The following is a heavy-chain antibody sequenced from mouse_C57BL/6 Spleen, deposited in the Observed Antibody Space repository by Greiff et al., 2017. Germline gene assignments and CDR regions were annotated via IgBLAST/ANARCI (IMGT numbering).Heavy chain of an antibody. CDR3: ASPALDY. V-gene: IGHV1-82*01. J-gene: IGHJ2*01. Sequence: VQLQQSGPELVKPGASVKISCKASGYAFSSSWMNWVKQRPGKGLEWIGRIYPGDGDTNYNGKFKGKATLTADKSSSTAYMQLSSLTSEDSAVYFSASPALDYWGQGTTLTVSS. CDR2: IYPGDGDT. CDR1: GYAFSSSW.